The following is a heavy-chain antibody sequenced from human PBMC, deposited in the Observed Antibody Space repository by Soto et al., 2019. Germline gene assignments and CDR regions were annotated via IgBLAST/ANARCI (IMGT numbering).Heavy chain of an antibody. J-gene: IGHJ3*02. Sequence: GESLKISCKGSGYDFSRHWIAWVRQKPGKGLEWMGIVYPGDSETRYSPSFQGQVTMSADKSTDTAYLQWSSLKASDTAMYYCAKSDVLEIWGQGTRVAVAS. D-gene: IGHD3-10*02. CDR3: AKSDVLEI. V-gene: IGHV5-51*01. CDR1: GYDFSRHW. CDR2: VYPGDSET.